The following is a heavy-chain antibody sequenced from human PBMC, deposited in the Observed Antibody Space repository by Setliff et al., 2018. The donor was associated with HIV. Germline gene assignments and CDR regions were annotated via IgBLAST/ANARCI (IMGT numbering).Heavy chain of an antibody. D-gene: IGHD7-27*01. CDR1: NGSFSGYY. CDR2: IYYSGST. Sequence: SETLSLTCAVYNGSFSGYYWTWIRQPPGKGLEWIGSIYYSGSTYYNPSLKSRVTISVDRSKNQFSLKLISVTAADTAVYYCTRKKTGQFGAFNMWGRGTLVTVSS. CDR3: TRKKTGQFGAFNM. J-gene: IGHJ3*02. V-gene: IGHV4-34*01.